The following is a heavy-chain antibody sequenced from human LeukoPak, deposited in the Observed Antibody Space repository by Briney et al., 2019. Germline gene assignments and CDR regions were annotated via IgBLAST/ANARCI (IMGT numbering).Heavy chain of an antibody. Sequence: GVPLRLSCAVSGLTFSRYAMSWVRQAPGRGLEWVSHISGSGGSTYHADSVKGRSTISRDNSKNRLYLQMNSLRVGDTAVYYCAKDRGIGSSWYSGGFDIWGQGTMVSVSS. CDR2: ISGSGGST. CDR3: AKDRGIGSSWYSGGFDI. V-gene: IGHV3-23*01. CDR1: GLTFSRYA. D-gene: IGHD6-13*01. J-gene: IGHJ3*02.